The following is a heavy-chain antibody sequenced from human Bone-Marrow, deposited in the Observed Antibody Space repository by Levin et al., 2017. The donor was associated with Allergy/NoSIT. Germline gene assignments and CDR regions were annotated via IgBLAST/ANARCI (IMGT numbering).Heavy chain of an antibody. CDR3: ARDSCSGGSCYHTPMDY. J-gene: IGHJ4*02. CDR1: GGTFSSYA. V-gene: IGHV1-69*13. CDR2: IIPIFGTA. Sequence: SVKVSCKASGGTFSSYAISWVRQAPGQGLEWMGGIIPIFGTANYAQKFQGRVTITADESTSTAYMELSSLRSEDTAVYYCARDSCSGGSCYHTPMDYWGQGTLVTVSS. D-gene: IGHD2-15*01.